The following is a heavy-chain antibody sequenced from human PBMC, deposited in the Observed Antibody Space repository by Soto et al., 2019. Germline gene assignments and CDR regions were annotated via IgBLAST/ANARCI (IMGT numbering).Heavy chain of an antibody. V-gene: IGHV3-30-3*01. Sequence: GGSLRLCCAASGFTFSGHSMHWVRQAPGKGLQWVAVISYEGSNKNYADSVKGRFTISRDNSKNTLYMQINSLRAEDTAVYYCVRGSWNQGDWFDPWGQGAQVTVSS. J-gene: IGHJ5*02. CDR1: GFTFSGHS. CDR3: VRGSWNQGDWFDP. D-gene: IGHD1-1*01. CDR2: ISYEGSNK.